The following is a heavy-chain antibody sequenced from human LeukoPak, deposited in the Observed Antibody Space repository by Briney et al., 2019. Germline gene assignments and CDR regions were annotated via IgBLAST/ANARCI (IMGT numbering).Heavy chain of an antibody. D-gene: IGHD6-19*01. CDR3: AGSRSIGWDDAFDI. V-gene: IGHV4-59*01. CDR1: GSSISRYY. CDR2: IYYSGST. Sequence: KPSETLSLTCTVSGSSISRYYWSWIRQPPGKGLEWIGYIYYSGSTNYNPSLKSRVTLSLATSKNQFSLKLTSVTVADAAVYFCAGSRSIGWDDAFDIWGQGTMVTVSS. J-gene: IGHJ3*02.